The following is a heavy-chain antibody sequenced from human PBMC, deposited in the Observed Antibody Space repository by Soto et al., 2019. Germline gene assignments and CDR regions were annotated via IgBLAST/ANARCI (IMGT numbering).Heavy chain of an antibody. D-gene: IGHD4-17*01. CDR1: GFTFSDYY. V-gene: IGHV3-11*01. J-gene: IGHJ6*03. CDR3: ARPRSTVAKYYMDV. Sequence: QVQLVESGGGLVKPGGSLRLSCAASGFTFSDYYMSWIRQAPGKGLAWVSYISSSGSTIYYADSVKGRFTICRDHAKNSLYLQMNSLRAEDTAVYYCARPRSTVAKYYMDVWGKGTTVTVS. CDR2: ISSSGSTI.